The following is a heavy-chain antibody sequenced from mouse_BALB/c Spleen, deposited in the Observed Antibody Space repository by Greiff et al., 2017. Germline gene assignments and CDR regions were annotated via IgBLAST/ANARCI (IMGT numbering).Heavy chain of an antibody. J-gene: IGHJ3*01. CDR3: ARRGGNFAWFAY. D-gene: IGHD2-1*01. Sequence: EVQRVESGGGLVKPGGSLKLSCAASGFAFSSYDMSWVRQTPEKRLEWVAYISSGGGSTYYPDTVKGRFTISRDNAKNTLYLQMSSLKSEDTAMYYCARRGGNFAWFAYWGQGTLVTVSA. CDR2: ISSGGGST. CDR1: GFAFSSYD. V-gene: IGHV5-12-1*01.